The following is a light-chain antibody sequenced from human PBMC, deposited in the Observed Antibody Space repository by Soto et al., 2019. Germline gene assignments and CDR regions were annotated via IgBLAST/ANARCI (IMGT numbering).Light chain of an antibody. CDR2: YTSDSDK. CDR1: SGINVATYK. Sequence: QSVLTQPSSLSASPGASASLTCTLRSGINVATYKIYWYQQKPGSPPQYLLRYTSDSDKQQGSGFPSRFSGSKDASANAGILLISGLQSEDEAYYYCMIWHSSSAVFGGGTKLTVL. J-gene: IGLJ2*01. CDR3: MIWHSSSAV. V-gene: IGLV5-45*02.